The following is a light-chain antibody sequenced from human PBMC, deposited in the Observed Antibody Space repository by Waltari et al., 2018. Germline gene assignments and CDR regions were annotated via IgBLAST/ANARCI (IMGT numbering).Light chain of an antibody. CDR2: DAA. CDR3: QHAEA. Sequence: DMQMTQSPASLSASVGDRVTITCQPSQDVINYINWYPQKPGKAPQLLIYDAATLKTGVPSRFSGRQSGTYFTRTSSGLQPEDVGTYFCQHAEAFGQGTTVDI. CDR1: QDVINY. J-gene: IGKJ1*01. V-gene: IGKV1-33*01.